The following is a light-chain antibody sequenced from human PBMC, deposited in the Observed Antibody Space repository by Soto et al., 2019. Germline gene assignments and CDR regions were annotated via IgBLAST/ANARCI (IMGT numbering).Light chain of an antibody. V-gene: IGKV3-20*01. CDR2: GAS. CDR3: QQYGSSLWT. CDR1: QSVSSSY. Sequence: ETVLTQSPGTLSLSPGERATLSCRASQSVSSSYLAWYLQKPGQAPRLLIYGASSGATGIPDRFSGSGSGTDFTLTISRLEPEDFAVYYCQQYGSSLWTFGQGTKVDIK. J-gene: IGKJ1*01.